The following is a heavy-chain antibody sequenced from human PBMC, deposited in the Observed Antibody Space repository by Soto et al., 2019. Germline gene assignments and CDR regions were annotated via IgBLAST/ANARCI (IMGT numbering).Heavy chain of an antibody. CDR3: ARLLGYCSSSSCPYSYWFDP. V-gene: IGHV4-4*02. Sequence: QVELQESGPGQVRPSGTLSLTCSVSGASIGADIWWTCVRQSPGKRLEWIGDIFPGRAANYNPSLESRVTISIDTSSNQFSLELTSVTAADTAIYYCARLLGYCSSSSCPYSYWFDPWGQGTLVTVSS. J-gene: IGHJ5*01. CDR2: IFPGRAA. CDR1: GASIGADIW. D-gene: IGHD2-21*01.